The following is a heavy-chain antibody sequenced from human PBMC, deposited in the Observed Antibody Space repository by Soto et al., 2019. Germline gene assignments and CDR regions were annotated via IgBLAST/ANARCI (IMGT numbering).Heavy chain of an antibody. D-gene: IGHD3-10*01. J-gene: IGHJ5*02. CDR2: INSDGSST. Sequence: GGSLRLSCAASGFTFSSYWMRWVRQAPGKGLVWVSRINSDGSSTSYADSVKGRFTISRDNAKNTLYLQMNSLRAEDTAVYYCARDTSPPYYYGSGGFDPWGQGTLVTVSS. CDR3: ARDTSPPYYYGSGGFDP. CDR1: GFTFSSYW. V-gene: IGHV3-74*01.